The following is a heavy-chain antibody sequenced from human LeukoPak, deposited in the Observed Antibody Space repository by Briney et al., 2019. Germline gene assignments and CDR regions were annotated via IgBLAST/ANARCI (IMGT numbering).Heavy chain of an antibody. CDR1: GFTFSSYS. CDR2: SSSSSSYI. J-gene: IGHJ4*02. CDR3: ARMIFYSSSPLDY. Sequence: GGSLRLSCAASGFTFSSYSMNWVRQAPGKGLEWVSSSSSSSSYIYYADSVKGRFTISRDNAKNSLYLQMNSLRAEDTAVYYCARMIFYSSSPLDYWGQGTLVTVSS. D-gene: IGHD6-6*01. V-gene: IGHV3-21*01.